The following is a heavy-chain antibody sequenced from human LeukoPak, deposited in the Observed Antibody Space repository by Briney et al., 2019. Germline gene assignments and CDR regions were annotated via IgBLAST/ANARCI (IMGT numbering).Heavy chain of an antibody. CDR2: INQDGSGT. V-gene: IGHV3-7*01. CDR3: ARLMFLWPPIYFDY. J-gene: IGHJ4*02. Sequence: GGSLRLSCAASGSTFSTYWMSWVRQAPGKGLEWVANINQDGSGTFYVDSVMGRFTISRDNARNSVNLQMNSLRDEDTAVYYCARLMFLWPPIYFDYWGQGTLVTVSS. D-gene: IGHD2-8*01. CDR1: GSTFSTYW.